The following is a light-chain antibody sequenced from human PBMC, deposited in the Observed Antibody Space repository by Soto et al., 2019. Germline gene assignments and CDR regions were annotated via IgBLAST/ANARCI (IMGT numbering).Light chain of an antibody. Sequence: QSVLTQPPSASGTPGQRVTISCSGSSSNIGSDYVYWYQQFPGTTPKLLIYRNNQRPSRVPDRFSGSKSGTSASLAISGLRSEDEADYYCAAWDDSLSGYVFGTRTKVTVL. CDR1: SSNIGSDY. CDR2: RNN. CDR3: AAWDDSLSGYV. J-gene: IGLJ1*01. V-gene: IGLV1-47*01.